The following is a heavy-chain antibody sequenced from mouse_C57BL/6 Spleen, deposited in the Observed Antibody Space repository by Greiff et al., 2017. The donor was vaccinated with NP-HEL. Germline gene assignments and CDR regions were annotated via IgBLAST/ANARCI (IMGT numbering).Heavy chain of an antibody. Sequence: SGPELVKPGASVKISCKASGYAFSSSWMNWVKQRPGKGLEWIGRIYPGDGDTNYNGKFKGKATLTADKSSSTAYMQLSSLTSEDSAVYFCARGGAVDFDYWGQGTTLTVSS. V-gene: IGHV1-82*01. CDR3: ARGGAVDFDY. CDR2: IYPGDGDT. D-gene: IGHD1-1*01. J-gene: IGHJ2*01. CDR1: GYAFSSSW.